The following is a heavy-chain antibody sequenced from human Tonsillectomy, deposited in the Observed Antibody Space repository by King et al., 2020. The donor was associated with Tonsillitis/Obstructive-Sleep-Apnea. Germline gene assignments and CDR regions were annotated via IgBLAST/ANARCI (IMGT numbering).Heavy chain of an antibody. V-gene: IGHV4-4*02. D-gene: IGHD2-8*01. J-gene: IGHJ4*02. CDR3: VRNGAFYFEY. CDR1: GASISSSHW. CDR2: ISHSGST. Sequence: QLQESGPGLVKPSGTLSLTCAVSGASISSSHWWSWVRQPPGQGLEWIGEISHSGSTNFNPSLKIRVTISVDYSRNQFSLNLNSVTAADTAVYYCVRNGAFYFEYWGQGTLVTVSS.